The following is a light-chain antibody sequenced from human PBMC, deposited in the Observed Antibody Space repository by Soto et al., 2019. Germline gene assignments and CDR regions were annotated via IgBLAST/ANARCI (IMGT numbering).Light chain of an antibody. CDR3: QQYGSSPRT. Sequence: EIVLTQSPGTLSLSPGGRTTLSCRASQSVSSSSLAWYQQKPGQAPRLLIYGASSRATGIPDRFSGSESGADFTLTISRLEPEDFAVYYCQQYGSSPRTFGQGTKVDI. J-gene: IGKJ2*01. CDR1: QSVSSSS. CDR2: GAS. V-gene: IGKV3-20*01.